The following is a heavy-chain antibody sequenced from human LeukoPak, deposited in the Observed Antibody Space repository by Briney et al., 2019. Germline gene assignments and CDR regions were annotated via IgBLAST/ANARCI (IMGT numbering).Heavy chain of an antibody. Sequence: PGGSLRLTCAASGFTFSSYWMHWVRQAPGKGLVWVSRINSDGSTTMYADPVKGRFTISRDNAKNTQYLQMNSLRVEDTAVYYCARVSPGSTSCYTLWGQGTLVTVSS. CDR2: INSDGSTT. J-gene: IGHJ4*02. D-gene: IGHD2-2*02. CDR3: ARVSPGSTSCYTL. CDR1: GFTFSSYW. V-gene: IGHV3-74*03.